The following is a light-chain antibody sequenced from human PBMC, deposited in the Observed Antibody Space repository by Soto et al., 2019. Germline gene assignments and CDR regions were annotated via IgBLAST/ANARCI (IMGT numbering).Light chain of an antibody. V-gene: IGKV1-39*01. CDR1: QSISSY. Sequence: DIPMTQSPSSLSASVGDRVTITCRASQSISSYLNWYQQKPGKAPKLLIYAASSLQSGVPSRFSGSGSGTDFTLTISSLQPEDFATYYCQQSYSTPFTFGPGTKVAIK. CDR3: QQSYSTPFT. J-gene: IGKJ3*01. CDR2: AAS.